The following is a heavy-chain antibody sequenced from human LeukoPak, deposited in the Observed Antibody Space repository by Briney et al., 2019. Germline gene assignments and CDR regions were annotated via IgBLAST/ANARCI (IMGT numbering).Heavy chain of an antibody. CDR1: GGSVSGYY. D-gene: IGHD6-19*01. J-gene: IGHJ4*02. CDR2: INHSGST. V-gene: IGHV4-34*01. CDR3: ARGRGEQWLSRYYFDY. Sequence: SETLSLTCAVYGGSVSGYYWSWIRQAPGKGLEWIGEINHSGSTNYNPSLKSRVTISVDTSKNQFSLKLSSVTAADTAVYYCARGRGEQWLSRYYFDYWGQGTLVTVSS.